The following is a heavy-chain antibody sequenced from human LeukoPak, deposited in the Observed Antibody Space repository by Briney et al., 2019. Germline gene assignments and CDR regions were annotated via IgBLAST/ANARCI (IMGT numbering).Heavy chain of an antibody. CDR1: GGSINNYY. Sequence: SETLSLTCTVSGGSINNYYWSWVRQPPGKGLEWIGYVFYTGYTHYNPSLKSRVTISVDTSKNQFSLKLRSVTAADTAVYYCARDPGSYPGYYYYYYMDVWGKGTTVTISS. J-gene: IGHJ6*03. CDR3: ARDPGSYPGYYYYYYMDV. D-gene: IGHD3-10*01. CDR2: VFYTGYT. V-gene: IGHV4-59*01.